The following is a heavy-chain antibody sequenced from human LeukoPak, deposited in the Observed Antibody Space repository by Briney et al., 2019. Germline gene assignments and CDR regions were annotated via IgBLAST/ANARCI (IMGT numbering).Heavy chain of an antibody. J-gene: IGHJ4*02. V-gene: IGHV4-39*07. CDR1: GGSISSSSYY. CDR3: ARDEAGGGTPFYY. Sequence: PSETLSLTCTVSGGSISSSSYYWGWIRQPPGKGLEWIGSIYYSGSTYYNPSLKSRVTISVDTSENQFSLKLSSVTAADTAVYYCARDEAGGGTPFYYWGQGTLVTVSS. CDR2: IYYSGST. D-gene: IGHD2-15*01.